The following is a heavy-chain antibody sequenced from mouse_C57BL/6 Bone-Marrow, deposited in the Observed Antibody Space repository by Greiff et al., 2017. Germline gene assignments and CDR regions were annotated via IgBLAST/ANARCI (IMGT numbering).Heavy chain of an antibody. CDR2: IDPSDSYT. V-gene: IGHV1-69*01. Sequence: QVQLQQPGAELVMPGASVKLSCKASGYTFTSYWMHWVKQRPGQGLEWIGEIDPSDSYTNYNQKFKGKSTLTVDKSSSTAYMQLSSLTSEDSAVYYCARCSYSFFDYWGQGTTLTVSS. CDR1: GYTFTSYW. J-gene: IGHJ2*01. CDR3: ARCSYSFFDY. D-gene: IGHD2-12*01.